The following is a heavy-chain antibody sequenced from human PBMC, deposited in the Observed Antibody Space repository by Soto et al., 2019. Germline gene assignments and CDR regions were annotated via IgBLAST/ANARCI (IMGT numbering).Heavy chain of an antibody. V-gene: IGHV3-23*01. Sequence: EVQLLESGGGLVQAGGSLRLSCAASGFTFSSYAMSWVRQAPGKGLEWVSAISGSGGSTYYADSVKGRLTMSRDNSKNTLYLQMNSLRAEDTAVYYCAKPTRAGAGYFDYWGQGTLVTVSS. D-gene: IGHD1-26*01. CDR1: GFTFSSYA. CDR2: ISGSGGST. J-gene: IGHJ4*02. CDR3: AKPTRAGAGYFDY.